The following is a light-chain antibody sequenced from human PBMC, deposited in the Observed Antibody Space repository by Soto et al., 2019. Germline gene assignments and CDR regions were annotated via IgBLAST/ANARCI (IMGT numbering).Light chain of an antibody. J-gene: IGLJ3*02. Sequence: QSALTQPRSVSGSPGQSVTLSCTGTSSDVGSYNYVSWYQQHPGKAPKLMIDDVNKRPSGVPDRFSGSRSGNTASLTISGRQTEDEADYYCCSYAGSYPWVFGGGTKLTVL. CDR2: DVN. CDR3: CSYAGSYPWV. CDR1: SSDVGSYNY. V-gene: IGLV2-11*01.